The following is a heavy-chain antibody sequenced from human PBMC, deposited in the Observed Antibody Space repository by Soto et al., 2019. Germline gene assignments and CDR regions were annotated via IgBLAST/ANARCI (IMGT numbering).Heavy chain of an antibody. J-gene: IGHJ6*02. D-gene: IGHD2-2*01. Sequence: EVQLVESGGGLVQPGGSLIISCSASGFTFSTYALHWVRQAPGKGLEYVSAISSRGGSTYYADSVKGRFTISRDNSAKTLFLHMSSLRVDDTAVYYCVKVGQSTSCDYPYSYDYVLDVWGHGTTVTVSS. CDR3: VKVGQSTSCDYPYSYDYVLDV. V-gene: IGHV3-64D*06. CDR2: ISSRGGST. CDR1: GFTFSTYA.